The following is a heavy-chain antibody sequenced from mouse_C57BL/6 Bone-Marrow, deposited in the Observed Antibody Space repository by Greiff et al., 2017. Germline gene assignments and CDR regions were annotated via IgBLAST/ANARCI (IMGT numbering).Heavy chain of an antibody. Sequence: DVMLVESGGDLVKPGGSLKLSCAASGFTFSSYGMSWVRQTPDKRLEWVATISSGGSYTYYPDSVKGRFTISRDNAKNTLYLQMSSLKSEDTAMYYCARHYYIGYFDVWGTGTTVTVSS. D-gene: IGHD2-12*01. CDR2: ISSGGSYT. J-gene: IGHJ1*03. CDR3: ARHYYIGYFDV. V-gene: IGHV5-6*02. CDR1: GFTFSSYG.